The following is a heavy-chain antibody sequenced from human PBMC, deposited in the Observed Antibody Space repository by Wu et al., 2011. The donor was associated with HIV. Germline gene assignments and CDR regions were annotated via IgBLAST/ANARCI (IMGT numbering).Heavy chain of an antibody. CDR3: AVGLVVNDAFEI. V-gene: IGHV1-69-2*01. D-gene: IGHD3-22*01. J-gene: IGHJ3*02. Sequence: EVRAGASLGAEMKKPGVTVKISCEVSGYTFTDHYIHWVQTGPWKRLEWMGLIDPEDGKTIYSENFQGRITITADKSTNTAYMELSSLRSEDTALYYCAVGLVVNDAFEIWGQGTVVTV. CDR2: IDPEDGKT. CDR1: GYTFTDHY.